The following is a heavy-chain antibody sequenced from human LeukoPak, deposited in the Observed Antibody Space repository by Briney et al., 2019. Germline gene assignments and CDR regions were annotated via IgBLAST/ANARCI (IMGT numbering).Heavy chain of an antibody. Sequence: PGGSLRLSCAASGFTFSSYAMSWVRQAPGKGLEWVSTFSGSGGSTHYADSVKGRFTISRDNSKNTLYLQMNSLRAEDTAVYYCARADTYYDSSGRYYMDVWGKGTTVTVSS. CDR2: FSGSGGST. J-gene: IGHJ6*03. V-gene: IGHV3-23*01. CDR1: GFTFSSYA. CDR3: ARADTYYDSSGRYYMDV. D-gene: IGHD3-22*01.